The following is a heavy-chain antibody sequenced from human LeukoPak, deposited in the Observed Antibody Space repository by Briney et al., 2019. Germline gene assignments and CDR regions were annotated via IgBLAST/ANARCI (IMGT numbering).Heavy chain of an antibody. CDR1: GYTFTTYG. J-gene: IGHJ6*02. D-gene: IGHD3-9*01. CDR2: ISAYNGNT. Sequence: ASVKVSCKASGYTFTTYGISWVRQAPGQGPEWMGWISAYNGNTKYVQKLQGRVTMTTDTSPSTAYMELRSLRSDDTAVYYCARYYGSAGYDPGYYYYYAVDVWGQRTTVTVSS. CDR3: ARYYGSAGYDPGYYYYYAVDV. V-gene: IGHV1-18*01.